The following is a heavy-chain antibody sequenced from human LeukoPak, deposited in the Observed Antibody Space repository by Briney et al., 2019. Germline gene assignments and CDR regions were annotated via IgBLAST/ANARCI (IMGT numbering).Heavy chain of an antibody. CDR1: GFTFSSYA. CDR2: ISGSGGST. V-gene: IGHV3-23*01. CDR3: AKASGSSSSRPLDY. D-gene: IGHD6-13*01. J-gene: IGHJ4*02. Sequence: GGSLRLSCAASGFTFSSYAMSWVRQAPGKGLEWVSAISGSGGSTYDADSVKGRFTISRDNSKNMLFLQMTSLTAEGTAVYYCAKASGSSSSRPLDYWGPGTLVTVSS.